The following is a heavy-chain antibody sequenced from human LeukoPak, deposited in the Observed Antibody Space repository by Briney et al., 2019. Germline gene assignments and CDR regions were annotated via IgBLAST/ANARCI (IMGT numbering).Heavy chain of an antibody. CDR3: ARDRAVTQVWVEFDS. J-gene: IGHJ5*01. CDR1: GFSVSNFY. V-gene: IGHV3-66*03. CDR2: IRDSGVT. Sequence: GGSLRLSCAGSGFSVSNFYMNWVRQAPGKGLEWVSLIRDSGVTFYADSVKGRFTISRNNSKNTIYLQMNRLRVEDTAVYFCARDRAVTQVWVEFDSWGQGTQVTVSS. D-gene: IGHD3-16*01.